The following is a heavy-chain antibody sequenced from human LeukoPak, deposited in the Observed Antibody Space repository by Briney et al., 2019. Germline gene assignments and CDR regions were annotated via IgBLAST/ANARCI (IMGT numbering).Heavy chain of an antibody. V-gene: IGHV4-39*01. CDR3: ARHCRKQWLFDY. CDR2: IYSSGST. CDR1: GASISGSGYY. J-gene: IGHJ4*02. D-gene: IGHD6-19*01. Sequence: SETLSLTCAVSGASISGSGYYWGWIRQPPGKGLEWIGNIYSSGSTYYNASLQSRFTISIDTSKNQFSLKLSSVTAADTAVYYCARHCRKQWLFDYWSQGCLVTVSS.